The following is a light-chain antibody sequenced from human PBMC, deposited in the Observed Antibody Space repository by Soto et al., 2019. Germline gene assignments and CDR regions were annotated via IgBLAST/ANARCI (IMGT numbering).Light chain of an antibody. J-gene: IGKJ1*01. Sequence: DIQMTQSPSSLSASVGDRVTITCRASQGISSWLAWYQQKPGKAPKLLIYDASSLESGVPQRFSGSGSGTEFTLTISSLQTDDFSTYYCQQYHSYWTFGQGTKVDIK. CDR3: QQYHSYWT. CDR1: QGISSW. CDR2: DAS. V-gene: IGKV1-5*01.